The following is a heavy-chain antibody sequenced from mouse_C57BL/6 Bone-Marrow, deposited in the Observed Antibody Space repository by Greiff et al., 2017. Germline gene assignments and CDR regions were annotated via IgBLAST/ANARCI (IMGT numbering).Heavy chain of an antibody. V-gene: IGHV5-4*01. CDR2: ISDGGSYT. J-gene: IGHJ1*03. CDR3: ARDECYWYFDV. CDR1: GFTFSSYA. Sequence: DVKLVESGGGLVKPGGSLKLSCAASGFTFSSYAMSWVRQTPEKRLEWVATISDGGSYTYYPDNVKGRFTISRDNAKNNLYLQMSHLKSEDTAMYYCARDECYWYFDVGGTGTTVTVSS.